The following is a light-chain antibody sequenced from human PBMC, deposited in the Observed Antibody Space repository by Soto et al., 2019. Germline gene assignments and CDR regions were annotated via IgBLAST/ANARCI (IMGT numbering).Light chain of an antibody. Sequence: DIQMTQSASSLSSSVSARVTITWRASQDISNYLAWYQQKPGKVPKLLIYAASTLQSGVPSRLSGSGSGTDFTLTISRLEPEDFAVYYCQQYGSSPWTFGQGTKVDI. CDR2: AAS. CDR3: QQYGSSPWT. CDR1: QDISNY. V-gene: IGKV1-27*01. J-gene: IGKJ1*01.